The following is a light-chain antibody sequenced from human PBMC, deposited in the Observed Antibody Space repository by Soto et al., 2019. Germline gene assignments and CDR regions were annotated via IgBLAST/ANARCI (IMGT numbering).Light chain of an antibody. CDR1: HSVSSSY. CDR3: QQRSNWPPTWT. J-gene: IGKJ1*01. Sequence: EIVFTQSPCTLSFSPGERATLSCRASHSVSSSYLAWYQQKPGQAPRLLIYGASSRATGIPDRFSGSGSGTDFTLTISRLEPEDFAVYYCQQRSNWPPTWTFGQGTKVDIK. CDR2: GAS. V-gene: IGKV3D-20*02.